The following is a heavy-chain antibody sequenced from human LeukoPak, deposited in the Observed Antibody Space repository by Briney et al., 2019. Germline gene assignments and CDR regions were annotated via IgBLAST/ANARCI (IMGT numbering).Heavy chain of an antibody. CDR2: ISSSSSYT. Sequence: VGSLRPSCAASGFTFCDYYMSWVRQAPRLGLERVSSISSSSSYTNYAHPVKGLFTISRDNAMNSVYLQMNSLSAEDTAVYACARVGHSSGWYVEDYWGQGTLVTVSS. V-gene: IGHV3-11*05. D-gene: IGHD6-19*01. CDR3: ARVGHSSGWYVEDY. CDR1: GFTFCDYY. J-gene: IGHJ4*02.